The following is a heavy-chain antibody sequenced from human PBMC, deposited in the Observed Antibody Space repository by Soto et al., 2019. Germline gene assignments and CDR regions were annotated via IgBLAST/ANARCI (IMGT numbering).Heavy chain of an antibody. Sequence: GGSLRLSCAASGFNFDDYAMHWVRQIPGKGLEWVSGISWESGSIGYADSVKGRFTISRDNSKNTLYLQMNSLRAEDTAVYYCAKDGRVLRFLEWKDKGLYGMDGWGQGTTVTV. J-gene: IGHJ6*02. CDR1: GFNFDDYA. CDR2: ISWESGSI. D-gene: IGHD3-3*01. V-gene: IGHV3-9*01. CDR3: AKDGRVLRFLEWKDKGLYGMDG.